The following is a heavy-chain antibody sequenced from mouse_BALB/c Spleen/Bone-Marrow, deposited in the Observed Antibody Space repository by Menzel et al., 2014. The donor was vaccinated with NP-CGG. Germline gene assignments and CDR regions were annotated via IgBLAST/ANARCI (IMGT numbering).Heavy chain of an antibody. V-gene: IGHV1-54*01. Sequence: VQLQQSGAELVRPGTSVKVPCKASGYAFTNYWIEWVKQRPGQGLEWIGVINPGSGGANYNEKFKGKATLTADKSSSTAYMQLYSLTSDDSAVYFCARDGRITTEGFAYWGQGTLVTVSA. CDR3: ARDGRITTEGFAY. CDR2: INPGSGGA. D-gene: IGHD2-4*01. CDR1: GYAFTNYW. J-gene: IGHJ3*01.